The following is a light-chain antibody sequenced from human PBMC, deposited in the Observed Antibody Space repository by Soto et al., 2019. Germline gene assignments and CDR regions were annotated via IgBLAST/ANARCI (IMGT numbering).Light chain of an antibody. Sequence: DVVMTQSPLSLPVTLGQPASISCNSSQSLVYSDGNTYLSWFHQRPGQSPRRLIYKVSKRDSGGPGRFGGSGLGTDFSLKIRRVEAEDNGVYYWMKGTDWPPLTFGGGTKVEIK. V-gene: IGKV2-30*01. J-gene: IGKJ4*01. CDR1: QSLVYSDGNTY. CDR2: KVS. CDR3: MKGTDWPPLT.